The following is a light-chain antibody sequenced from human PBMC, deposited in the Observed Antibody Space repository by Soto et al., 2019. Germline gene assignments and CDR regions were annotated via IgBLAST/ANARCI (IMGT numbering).Light chain of an antibody. CDR3: CSYAGSTTYVV. CDR1: SSDIGHYDY. J-gene: IGLJ2*01. CDR2: EVS. Sequence: QSALTQPASVSGSPGQSITISCTGTSSDIGHYDYVSWYQQHPGKAPKLIIYEVSKWPSGVSNRFSGSKSGNTAALTISGLQAEDEADYYCCSYAGSTTYVVFGGGTKLTVL. V-gene: IGLV2-23*02.